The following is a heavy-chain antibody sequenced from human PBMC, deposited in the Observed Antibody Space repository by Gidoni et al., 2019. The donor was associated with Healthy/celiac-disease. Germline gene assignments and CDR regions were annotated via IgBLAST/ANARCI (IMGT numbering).Heavy chain of an antibody. D-gene: IGHD6-6*01. CDR3: AREVAARPHYYYGMDV. CDR1: GGSISSYY. V-gene: IGHV4-59*01. CDR2: IYYSGST. J-gene: IGHJ6*02. Sequence: QVQLQESGPGLVTPSETLSLTCTVSGGSISSYYWSWIRQPPGKGLEWIGYIYYSGSTNYNPSLKSRVTISVDTSKNQFSLKLSSVTAADTAVYYCAREVAARPHYYYGMDVWGQGTTVTVSS.